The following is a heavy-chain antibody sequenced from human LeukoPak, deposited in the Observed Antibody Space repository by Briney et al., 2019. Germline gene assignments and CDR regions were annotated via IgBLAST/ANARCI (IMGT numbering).Heavy chain of an antibody. CDR1: GGSFSGYY. J-gene: IGHJ4*02. CDR2: INHSGST. Sequence: SETLSLTCAVYGGSFSGYYWSWIRQPPGKGLEWIGEINHSGSTNYNPSLKSRVTISVDTSKNEFSLKLRSVTAADTTVYHCARVAYSGYDSIYWGQGTLVTVSS. D-gene: IGHD5-12*01. CDR3: ARVAYSGYDSIY. V-gene: IGHV4-34*01.